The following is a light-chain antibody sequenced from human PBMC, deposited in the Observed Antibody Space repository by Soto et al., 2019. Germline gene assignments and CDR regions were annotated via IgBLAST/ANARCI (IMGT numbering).Light chain of an antibody. V-gene: IGLV6-57*01. CDR1: SGSIGSSY. CDR2: EDN. Sequence: NFVLTQPHSVSETPGKTVTISCTRSSGSIGSSYVQWYQQRPGSSPTTVIFEDNQRPTGVPVRFSGSIDSSSNSASLVISGLRTEDEADYYCQSYDTSNPLVFGGGTKVTV. J-gene: IGLJ3*02. CDR3: QSYDTSNPLV.